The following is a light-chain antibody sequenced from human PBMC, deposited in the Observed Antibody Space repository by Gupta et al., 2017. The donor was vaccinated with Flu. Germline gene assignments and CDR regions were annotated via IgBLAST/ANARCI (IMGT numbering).Light chain of an antibody. CDR3: QQYETSPLT. Sequence: GTLSLSPGERATLSCRASQSLSNNYVAGYQQKTGQSPRLLIYGASSRATGIADRFGGSGSGTDFTLTISGLEAEDFAVYYCQQYETSPLTFGGGTKVEIK. CDR1: QSLSNNY. CDR2: GAS. V-gene: IGKV3-20*01. J-gene: IGKJ4*01.